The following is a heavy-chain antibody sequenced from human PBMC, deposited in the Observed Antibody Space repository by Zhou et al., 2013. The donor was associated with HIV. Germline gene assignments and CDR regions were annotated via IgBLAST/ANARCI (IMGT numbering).Heavy chain of an antibody. J-gene: IGHJ6*03. V-gene: IGHV1-18*01. CDR2: ISAYNGET. D-gene: IGHD2-15*01. Sequence: QVQLVQSGAEVKKPGASVKVSCKASGYTFTSYAISWVRQAPGQGLEWMGWISAYNGETNYINKLQDRLTMTTDTSTSTAYMELRSLRSDDTAVYYCAREGAGQGRSYSRFYYFYYYMDVWGKGTTVTVSS. CDR3: AREGAGQGRSYSRFYYFYYYMDV. CDR1: GYTFTSYA.